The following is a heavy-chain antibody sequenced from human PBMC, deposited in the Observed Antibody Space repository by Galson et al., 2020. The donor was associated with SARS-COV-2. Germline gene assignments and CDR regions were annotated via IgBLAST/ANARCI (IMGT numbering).Heavy chain of an antibody. CDR1: GYSVSTTNY. D-gene: IGHD3-22*01. Sequence: SETLSLTCTVSGYSVSTTNYWGWVRPPPGRGPEWIGSVYPSGTTYYNPSLKSRVTISVDTSKNQFSLRLDSVTAADTALYYCARRGVNMIVLVTVPGWYFDLWGRGTLVTVSS. CDR2: VYPSGTT. V-gene: IGHV4-38-2*02. J-gene: IGHJ2*01. CDR3: ARRGVNMIVLVTVPGWYFDL.